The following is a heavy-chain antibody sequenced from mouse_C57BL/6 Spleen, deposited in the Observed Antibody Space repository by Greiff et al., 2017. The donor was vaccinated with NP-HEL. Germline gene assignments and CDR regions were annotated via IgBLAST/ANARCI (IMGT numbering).Heavy chain of an antibody. J-gene: IGHJ1*03. CDR2: INPNNGGT. CDR1: GYTFTDYY. V-gene: IGHV1-26*01. CDR3: ARGGYYYGRSWYFDV. Sequence: VQLQQSGPELVKPGASVKISCKASGYTFTDYYMNWVKQSHGKSLEWIGDINPNNGGTSYNQKFKGKATLTVDKSSSTAYMELRSLTSEDSAVYYCARGGYYYGRSWYFDVWGTGTTVTVSS. D-gene: IGHD1-1*01.